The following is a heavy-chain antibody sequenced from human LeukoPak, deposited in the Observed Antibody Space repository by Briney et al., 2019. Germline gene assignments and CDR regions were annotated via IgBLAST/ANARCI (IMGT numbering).Heavy chain of an antibody. Sequence: SETLSLTCAVYGVSFSDYYWSWIRQSPGKGREWIGEINHGGGTNCNTSLESRVTMSVDTSKSQFTLKLNSVTAADTAVYYCAKVYSSSSRDSFDVWGPGTMVIVSS. V-gene: IGHV4-34*01. CDR1: GVSFSDYY. J-gene: IGHJ3*01. CDR2: INHGGGT. CDR3: AKVYSSSSRDSFDV. D-gene: IGHD6-6*01.